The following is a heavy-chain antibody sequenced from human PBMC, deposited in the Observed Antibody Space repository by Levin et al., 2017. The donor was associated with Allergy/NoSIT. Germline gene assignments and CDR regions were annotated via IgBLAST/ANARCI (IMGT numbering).Heavy chain of an antibody. J-gene: IGHJ4*02. Sequence: GGSLRLSCAASGFTFPNYAMTWVRQAPGRGLEWVSSLSHGGDNTYHADSVKGRFTISRDNSKNTLYLQMTSLRVEDTAIYYCVKDRGAWGGGATPDFWGQGTLVTVSS. CDR1: GFTFPNYA. CDR2: LSHGGDNT. V-gene: IGHV3-23*01. D-gene: IGHD3-10*01. CDR3: VKDRGAWGGGATPDF.